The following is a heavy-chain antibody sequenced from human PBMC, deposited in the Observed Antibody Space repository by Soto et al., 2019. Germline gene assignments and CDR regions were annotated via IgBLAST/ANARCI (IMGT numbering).Heavy chain of an antibody. CDR1: GFTLSTYG. J-gene: IGHJ4*02. D-gene: IGHD6-13*01. V-gene: IGHV3-30*18. Sequence: QVELVEAGGGVVQPGRSLRLSCAASGFTLSTYGMHWVRQAPGKGLEWVAAMSYDGTKEYYADSVKGRFTISSDNSRNTRSLQLNSLRSEDTAVYYCAKEYGSTWIDHWGQGTLVTVSS. CDR3: AKEYGSTWIDH. CDR2: MSYDGTKE.